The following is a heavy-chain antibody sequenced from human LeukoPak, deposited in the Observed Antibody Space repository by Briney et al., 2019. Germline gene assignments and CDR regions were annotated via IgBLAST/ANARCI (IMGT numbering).Heavy chain of an antibody. D-gene: IGHD3-22*01. J-gene: IGHJ4*02. V-gene: IGHV3-23*01. Sequence: GGSLRLSCAASGFTFTDYAMSWVRQAPEKGLEWVSTISHNGGGTYYAESVKGRFTISRDNSKNTVYLQMNSLRAEDTAVYYSAKDREYDDSCDYSGWGQGTLVTVSS. CDR1: GFTFTDYA. CDR2: ISHNGGGT. CDR3: AKDREYDDSCDYSG.